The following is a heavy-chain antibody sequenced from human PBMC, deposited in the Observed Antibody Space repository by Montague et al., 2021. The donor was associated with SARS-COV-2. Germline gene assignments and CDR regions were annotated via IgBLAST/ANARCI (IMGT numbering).Heavy chain of an antibody. V-gene: IGHV3-23*01. D-gene: IGHD3-3*01. J-gene: IGHJ4*02. Sequence: SLRLSCAASGFTFSDYAMSWVRQAPGKGLEWVSSVSGGDKVFYANSVRGRFTISRDNSKNTLYLEMNSLRADDTAVYYCAKETTFGVVTSIDFWGQGTLVTVSS. CDR3: AKETTFGVVTSIDF. CDR2: VSGGDKV. CDR1: GFTFSDYA.